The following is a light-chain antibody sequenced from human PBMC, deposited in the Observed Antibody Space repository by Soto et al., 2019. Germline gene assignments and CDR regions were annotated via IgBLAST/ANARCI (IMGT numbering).Light chain of an antibody. V-gene: IGLV1-40*01. J-gene: IGLJ1*01. CDR2: GNR. CDR3: QSYDSSLALARV. Sequence: QSVLTQPPSVSGAPGQRVTISCTGNSSNLGAGYDVHWYQQLPGAAPKLVIFGNRNRPSGVPERFSVSKSGTSASLAITRLQPEDEADYYCQSYDSSLALARVFGTGTKLTVL. CDR1: SSNLGAGYD.